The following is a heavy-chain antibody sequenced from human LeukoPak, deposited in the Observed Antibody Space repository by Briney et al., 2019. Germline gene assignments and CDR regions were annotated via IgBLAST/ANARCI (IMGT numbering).Heavy chain of an antibody. J-gene: IGHJ1*01. V-gene: IGHV4-31*11. CDR2: INYSGST. Sequence: SETLSLTCAVSGGSISSGGYRWTWIRQYPGKGLEWIGYINYSGSTYYNPSLKSRVIISVDTSKNQFSLNLNSVTAADTAVYYCAREMDTHPRIVVWGQGTLVTVSS. CDR3: AREMDTHPRIVV. D-gene: IGHD2-21*01. CDR1: GGSISSGGYR.